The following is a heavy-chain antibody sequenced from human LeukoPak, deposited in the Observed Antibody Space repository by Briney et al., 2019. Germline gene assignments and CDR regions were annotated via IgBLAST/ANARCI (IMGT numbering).Heavy chain of an antibody. J-gene: IGHJ4*02. Sequence: PSETLSLTCTVSGGSISSGGYYWSWIRQHPGKGLEWIGYIYYSGSTYYNPSLKSRVTISVDTSKNQFSLKLSSVTAADTAVYYCARGLVGASKHFDYWGQGTLVTVSS. D-gene: IGHD1-26*01. CDR3: ARGLVGASKHFDY. CDR2: IYYSGST. V-gene: IGHV4-31*03. CDR1: GGSISSGGYY.